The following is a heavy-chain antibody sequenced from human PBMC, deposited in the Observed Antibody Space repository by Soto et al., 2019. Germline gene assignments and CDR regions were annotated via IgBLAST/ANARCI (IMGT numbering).Heavy chain of an antibody. J-gene: IGHJ6*02. Sequence: DSVQVSCKASGYTFTSYAMHWVRQAPGQRLEWMGWINAGNGNTKYSQKFQGRVTITRDTSASTAYMELSSLRSEDTAVYYCARPLGRSTFFGVDPVRDVWGQGSTVTV. CDR3: ARPLGRSTFFGVDPVRDV. CDR2: INAGNGNT. CDR1: GYTFTSYA. D-gene: IGHD3-3*01. V-gene: IGHV1-3*01.